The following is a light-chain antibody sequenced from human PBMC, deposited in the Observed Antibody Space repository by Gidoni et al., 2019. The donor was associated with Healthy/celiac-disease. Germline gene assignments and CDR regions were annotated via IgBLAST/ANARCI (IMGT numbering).Light chain of an antibody. CDR2: KAS. CDR3: QQYNSYSLCS. Sequence: DIQMTQSPSTLSASVGDRVTITCRASQSISSWLAWYQQKPGKAPKLLIYKASSLESGVPSRFSGSGSGTEFTLTISSLQPDDFATYYCQQYNSYSLCSFXQXTKLEIK. J-gene: IGKJ2*04. V-gene: IGKV1-5*03. CDR1: QSISSW.